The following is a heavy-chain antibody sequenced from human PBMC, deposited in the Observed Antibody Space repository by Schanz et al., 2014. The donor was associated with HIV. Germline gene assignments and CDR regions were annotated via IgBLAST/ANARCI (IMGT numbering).Heavy chain of an antibody. CDR2: IIPIFGAA. J-gene: IGHJ5*02. V-gene: IGHV1-69*13. CDR1: GDGFTTRT. D-gene: IGHD2-21*01. CDR3: ARDDVLDSLAS. Sequence: QVPLQQSGAEVKKPGSSVKVSCTASGDGFTTRTISWLRQAPGHALEWMGGIIPIFGAAKKAPKFQGRVTITADESTSTAYMELTGLNPEDTAIYYCARDDVLDSLASWGQGTLVTVSS.